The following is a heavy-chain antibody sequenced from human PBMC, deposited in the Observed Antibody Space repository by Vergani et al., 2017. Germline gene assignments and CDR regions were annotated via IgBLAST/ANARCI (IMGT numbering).Heavy chain of an antibody. CDR1: GFTFSTYA. V-gene: IGHV3-23*01. CDR2: ISSDGGST. CDR3: AGPQGNSAYYYGGFDY. D-gene: IGHD3-22*01. J-gene: IGHJ4*02. Sequence: EVQLLESGGGLVQPGGSLRLSCAASGFTFSTYAMTWVRQAPGKGLEWVSTISSDGGSTYYAESVKGRFTISRDNSKNTLSLQMNSLTAEETDIYYCAGPQGNSAYYYGGFDYWGQGILVTVSS.